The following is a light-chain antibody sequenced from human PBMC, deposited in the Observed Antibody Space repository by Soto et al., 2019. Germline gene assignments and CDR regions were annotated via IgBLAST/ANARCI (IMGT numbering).Light chain of an antibody. CDR1: QTVRSSS. CDR2: GAS. V-gene: IGKV3-20*01. Sequence: DIVLTQSPGTLSLSPGERATLSCRASQTVRSSSLAWYQQKPGQAPRLLIFGASTRAAGFPDRFSGSGSGTDFTLTISRLEPEDFAVYYCQQYNNWPQTFGQGTKVEIK. CDR3: QQYNNWPQT. J-gene: IGKJ1*01.